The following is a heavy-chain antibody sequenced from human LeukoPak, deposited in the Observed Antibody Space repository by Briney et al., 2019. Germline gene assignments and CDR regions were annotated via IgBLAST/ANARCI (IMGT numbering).Heavy chain of an antibody. V-gene: IGHV1-69*05. CDR1: GGTFSSYA. J-gene: IGHJ4*02. CDR2: IIPIFGTA. CDR3: ARGDWYYAY. Sequence: SVKVSCKAVGGTFSSYAISWVRQAPGQGLEWMGRIIPIFGTANYAQKFQGRVTIATDESTSTAYMELSSLRSEDTAVYYGARGDWYYAYWGQGPLVTVSS. D-gene: IGHD2/OR15-2a*01.